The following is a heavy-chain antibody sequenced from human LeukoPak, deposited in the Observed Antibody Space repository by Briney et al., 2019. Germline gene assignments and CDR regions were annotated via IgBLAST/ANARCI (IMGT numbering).Heavy chain of an antibody. CDR1: GGSISSYY. J-gene: IGHJ3*02. V-gene: IGHV4-59*01. Sequence: PSETLSLTCTVSGGSISSYYWSWIRQPPGKGLEWIGYIYNSGATNYNPSLKSRVTMSVDTSKNQFSLKLSSVTAADTAMYYCARANGYSYGSDAFDIWGQGTMVTVSS. CDR3: ARANGYSYGSDAFDI. D-gene: IGHD5-18*01. CDR2: IYNSGAT.